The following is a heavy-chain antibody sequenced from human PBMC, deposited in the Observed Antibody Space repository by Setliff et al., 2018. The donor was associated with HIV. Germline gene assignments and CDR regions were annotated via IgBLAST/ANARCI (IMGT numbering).Heavy chain of an antibody. CDR2: FIPIFGTA. J-gene: IGHJ5*01. V-gene: IGHV1-69*13. D-gene: IGHD3-10*01. CDR3: ARRGVPQQIDLDS. Sequence: SVKVSCKASGGTFSSYAISWVRQAPGQGLEWMGGFIPIFGTANYAQKFQGRVTITADESTSTAYMELSSLRSEDTAVYYCARRGVPQQIDLDSWGHGTLVTVSS. CDR1: GGTFSSYA.